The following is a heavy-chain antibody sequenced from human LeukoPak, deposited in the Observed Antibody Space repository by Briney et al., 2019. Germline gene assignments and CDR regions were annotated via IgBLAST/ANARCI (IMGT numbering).Heavy chain of an antibody. Sequence: SETLSLTCTVSGGSISSYYWSWIRQPPGKGLEWIGYIYTSGSTNYNPSLKSRVTISVDTSKNQFSLKLGSVTAADTAVYYCARHSGSLQLDDWGQGTLVTVSS. CDR1: GGSISSYY. V-gene: IGHV4-4*09. CDR2: IYTSGST. D-gene: IGHD1-26*01. CDR3: ARHSGSLQLDD. J-gene: IGHJ4*02.